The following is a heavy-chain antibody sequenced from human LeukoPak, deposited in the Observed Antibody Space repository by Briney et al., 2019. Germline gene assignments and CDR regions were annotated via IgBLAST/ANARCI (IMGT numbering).Heavy chain of an antibody. CDR1: GFTFSSYS. CDR3: ARDRGDSSGYYLRY. V-gene: IGHV3-7*01. D-gene: IGHD3-22*01. Sequence: PGGSLRLSCAASGFTFSSYSMNWVRQAPGKGLEWVANIKQDGSEKYYVDSVKGRFTISRDNAKNSLYLQMNSLRAEDTAVYYRARDRGDSSGYYLRYWGQGTLVTVSS. J-gene: IGHJ4*02. CDR2: IKQDGSEK.